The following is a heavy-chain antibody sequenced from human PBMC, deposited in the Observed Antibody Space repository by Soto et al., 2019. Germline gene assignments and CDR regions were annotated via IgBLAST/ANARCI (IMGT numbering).Heavy chain of an antibody. J-gene: IGHJ4*02. D-gene: IGHD6-13*01. CDR3: ARGTSWQLPFDY. Sequence: SETLSLTCTVSSDSFSSYYWSWIRQPPGKRLEWIGYISYSGSTDYNPSLKSRVTISGDTSKNQFSLKVSSVTAADTAVYYCARGTSWQLPFDYWGQGTLVTVSS. CDR2: ISYSGST. V-gene: IGHV4-59*01. CDR1: SDSFSSYY.